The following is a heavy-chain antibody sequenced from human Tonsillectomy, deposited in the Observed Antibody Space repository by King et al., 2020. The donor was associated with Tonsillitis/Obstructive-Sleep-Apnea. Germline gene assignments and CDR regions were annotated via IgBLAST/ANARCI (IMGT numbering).Heavy chain of an antibody. CDR2: IYPGDSDT. CDR3: SRRVRHKTMEQGDCDS. Sequence: QLVQSGAEVKKPGESLKISCKGSGYSFTSYWIGWVRQMPGKGLEWMGIIYPGDSDTRYSPSFQGQVTISADKSISTAYLQWSSLKASDTAMYYCSRRVRHKTMEQGDCDSGGKGTLVTVSS. CDR1: GYSFTSYW. V-gene: IGHV5-51*01. J-gene: IGHJ4*02. D-gene: IGHD2-21*02.